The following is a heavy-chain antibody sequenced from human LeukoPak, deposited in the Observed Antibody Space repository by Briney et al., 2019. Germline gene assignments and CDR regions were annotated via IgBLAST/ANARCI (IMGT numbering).Heavy chain of an antibody. D-gene: IGHD5-24*01. Sequence: GESLRLSCAASGCTFSSYAMSWLRQAPRQHRKYISAISSSGGSTYSVDSVKGRFIISRANSKTMLYLQMTSLRAEDTAVYYCARDPSEMATILDYWGQGTLVTVSS. CDR1: GCTFSSYA. V-gene: IGHV3-23*01. CDR2: ISSSGGST. CDR3: ARDPSEMATILDY. J-gene: IGHJ4*02.